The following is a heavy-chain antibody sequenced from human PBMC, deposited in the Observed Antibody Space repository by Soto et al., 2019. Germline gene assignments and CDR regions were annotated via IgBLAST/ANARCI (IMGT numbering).Heavy chain of an antibody. J-gene: IGHJ6*03. CDR2: IYYSGST. CDR3: ARRPSRPVYVGTYSYYMDA. CDR1: GSSISGGGYY. Sequence: SGTLSLTCTVSGSSISGGGYYWSWIRQHPGKGLEWIGYIYYSGSTYYNPSLKSRVTISVDTSKNQFSLKLSSVTAADTAVYYCARRPSRPVYVGTYSYYMDAWGKGTTLTVSS. V-gene: IGHV4-31*03. D-gene: IGHD1-1*01.